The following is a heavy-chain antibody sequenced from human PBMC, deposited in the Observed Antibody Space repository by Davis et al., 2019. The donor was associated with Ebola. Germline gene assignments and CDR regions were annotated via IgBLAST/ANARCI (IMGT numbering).Heavy chain of an antibody. Sequence: AASVKVSCKASGYTFTSYYMHWVRQAPGQGLEWMGWVSGYTGNTFYAQKFQGRVSMTIDASTTTAYLELRSLRSDDTAVYFCARGTYFDYWGQGTLVTVSS. D-gene: IGHD3-10*01. CDR1: GYTFTSYY. CDR3: ARGTYFDY. J-gene: IGHJ4*02. V-gene: IGHV1-18*04. CDR2: VSGYTGNT.